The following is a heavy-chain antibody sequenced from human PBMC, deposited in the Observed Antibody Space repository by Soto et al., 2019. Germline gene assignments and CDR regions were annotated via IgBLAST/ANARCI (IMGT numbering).Heavy chain of an antibody. Sequence: QVQLQQWGAGLLKPSETLSLTCAVYGGSFSGYYWSWIRQPPGKGLEWIGEINHSGSTNYNPSLKSRVTISVDTSKNQLSLKLSSVTAADTAVYYCARGSNTNYAFWSGVLYYMDVWGKGTTVTVSS. CDR2: INHSGST. J-gene: IGHJ6*03. CDR1: GGSFSGYY. V-gene: IGHV4-34*01. CDR3: ARGSNTNYAFWSGVLYYMDV. D-gene: IGHD3-3*01.